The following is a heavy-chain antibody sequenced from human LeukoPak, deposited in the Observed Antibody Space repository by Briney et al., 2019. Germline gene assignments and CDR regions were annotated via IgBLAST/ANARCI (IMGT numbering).Heavy chain of an antibody. J-gene: IGHJ4*02. CDR1: GGSIGRSSYY. Sequence: PSETLSLTCSLSGGSIGRSSYYWGWTRQPPGKGLEWIGSIYSGGGTYYNPSLKSRVTISVDTSRNQFSLKLGSVTAADTAVYYCARHGSIATGAFTYWGQGTLVTVSS. D-gene: IGHD6-13*01. CDR2: IYSGGGT. CDR3: ARHGSIATGAFTY. V-gene: IGHV4-39*01.